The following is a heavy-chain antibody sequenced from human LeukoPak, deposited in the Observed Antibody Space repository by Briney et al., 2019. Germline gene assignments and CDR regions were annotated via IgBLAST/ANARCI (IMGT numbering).Heavy chain of an antibody. Sequence: PSETLSLTCAVYGGSFSGYYWSWIRQPPGKGLEWIGEINHSGSTNYNPSLKSRVTISVDTSKNQFSLKLSSVTAADTAVYYCARGWAGDYVWGSYRQYYFDYWGRGTLVTVSS. D-gene: IGHD3-16*02. V-gene: IGHV4-34*01. J-gene: IGHJ4*02. CDR2: INHSGST. CDR1: GGSFSGYY. CDR3: ARGWAGDYVWGSYRQYYFDY.